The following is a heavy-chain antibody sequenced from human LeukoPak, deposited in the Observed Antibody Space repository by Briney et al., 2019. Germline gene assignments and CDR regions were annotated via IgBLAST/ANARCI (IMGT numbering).Heavy chain of an antibody. V-gene: IGHV4-4*07. D-gene: IGHD3-22*01. CDR1: GGSISSYY. Sequence: SETLSLTCTVSGGSISSYYWSWIRQPAGKGLEWIGRIYTSGSTNYNPSLKSRVTMSVDTSKNQFSLKLSSVTAADTAVYYCARHPSITMIGGYFDYWGQGTLVTVSS. CDR3: ARHPSITMIGGYFDY. J-gene: IGHJ4*02. CDR2: IYTSGST.